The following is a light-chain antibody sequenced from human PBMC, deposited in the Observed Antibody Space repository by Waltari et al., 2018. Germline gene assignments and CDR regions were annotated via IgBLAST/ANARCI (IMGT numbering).Light chain of an antibody. J-gene: IGKJ2*01. CDR1: QSVSSSY. CDR3: QRYGSSPPVYT. Sequence: EVVLPQFPGTLSLSPGEGAIPPCRTSQSVSSSYLAWYQQKPGQTPRLLIYATSTRVTGAPDRFSGSGSGTDFALSISRLEPEDFAVYFCQRYGSSPPVYTFGPGTKLVIK. CDR2: ATS. V-gene: IGKV3-20*01.